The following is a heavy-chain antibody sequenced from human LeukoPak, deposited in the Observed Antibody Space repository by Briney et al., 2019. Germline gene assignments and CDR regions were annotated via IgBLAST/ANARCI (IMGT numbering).Heavy chain of an antibody. CDR2: IYSGDSDT. V-gene: IGHV5-51*01. D-gene: IGHD1/OR15-1a*01. Sequence: GESLKISCTGSGYSFTTSWIGWVRQMLGKGLEWMGIIYSGDSDTRYSPSFQGQVTISADKSINTAYLQWSSLKASDTSMYYCARRGERATIDFWGQGTLVTVSS. J-gene: IGHJ4*02. CDR3: ARRGERATIDF. CDR1: GYSFTTSW.